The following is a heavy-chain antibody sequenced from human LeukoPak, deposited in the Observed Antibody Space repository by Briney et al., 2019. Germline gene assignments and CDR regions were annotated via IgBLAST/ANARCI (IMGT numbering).Heavy chain of an antibody. CDR2: ISSNGDNT. Sequence: GSLRLSCSVSGFPFSTYVMHWVRQAPGKGLEYVSAISSNGDNTYYADSVKGRFTISRDNSKNTLYLQMSSLRADDTAVYYCVRGTGYWGQGTLVTVSS. V-gene: IGHV3-64D*06. CDR3: VRGTGY. J-gene: IGHJ4*02. CDR1: GFPFSTYV.